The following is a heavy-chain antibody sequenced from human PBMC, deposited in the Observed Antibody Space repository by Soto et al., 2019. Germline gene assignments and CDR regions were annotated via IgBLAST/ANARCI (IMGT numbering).Heavy chain of an antibody. CDR3: AREGGCGGDCYNHYYYYYYMDV. CDR2: IISILGIA. V-gene: IGHV1-69*04. Sequence: ASVKVSCKASGGTFSSYTISWVRQAPGQGLEWMGRIISILGIANYAQKFQGRVTITADKSTSTAYMELSSLRSEDTAVYYCAREGGCGGDCYNHYYYYYYMDVWGKGTTVTVSS. D-gene: IGHD2-21*01. J-gene: IGHJ6*03. CDR1: GGTFSSYT.